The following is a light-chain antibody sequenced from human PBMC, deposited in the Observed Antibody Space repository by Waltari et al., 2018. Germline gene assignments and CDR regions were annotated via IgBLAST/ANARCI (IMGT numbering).Light chain of an antibody. CDR3: KQYYSTPWT. CDR1: QSVLFSSNSNNY. Sequence: DIVMTQSPDSLAVSLGERATINCKSSQSVLFSSNSNNYLACYQQKSGQPPKLLIYWASTRESGVPDRFSGSWSGTHFTLTISSLQAEDVAVYYCKQYYSTPWTFGQGTKVEIK. J-gene: IGKJ1*01. CDR2: WAS. V-gene: IGKV4-1*01.